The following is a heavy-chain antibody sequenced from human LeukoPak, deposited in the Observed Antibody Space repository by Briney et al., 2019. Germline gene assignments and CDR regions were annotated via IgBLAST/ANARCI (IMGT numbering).Heavy chain of an antibody. CDR1: GFTFSSYA. CDR3: ASRIATAGSVDY. D-gene: IGHD6-13*01. V-gene: IGHV3-23*05. J-gene: IGHJ4*02. Sequence: PGGSLRLSCAASGFTFSSYAMSWVRQAPGKGLEWVSAIYSSGSTYYADSVKGRFTISRDNSKNTLHLQMNTLRAEDTAVYYCASRIATAGSVDYWGQGTLVTVSS. CDR2: IYSSGST.